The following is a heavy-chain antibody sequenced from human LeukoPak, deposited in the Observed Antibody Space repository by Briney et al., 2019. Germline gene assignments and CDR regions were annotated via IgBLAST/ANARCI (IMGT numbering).Heavy chain of an antibody. V-gene: IGHV1-24*01. CDR2: SDPEGGET. CDR3: AREYSSSWYPRFDY. CDR1: GYTLTDLS. Sequence: ASVKVSCKVSGYTLTDLSLHWVRQAPGKGLEWMGGSDPEGGETIYAQQFQGRVTMTEDTSTDTAYMELSSLRSEDTAVYYCAREYSSSWYPRFDYWGQGTLVTVSS. J-gene: IGHJ4*02. D-gene: IGHD6-13*01.